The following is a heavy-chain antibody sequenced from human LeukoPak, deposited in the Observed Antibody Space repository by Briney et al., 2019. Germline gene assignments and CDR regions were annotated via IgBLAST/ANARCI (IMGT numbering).Heavy chain of an antibody. D-gene: IGHD5-24*01. J-gene: IGHJ3*02. CDR2: INPSDGST. CDR3: ARIRDGYNDAYDI. V-gene: IGHV1-46*01. Sequence: GASVKVSCKASGYTFTSYYIHLVRLAPGQGFEWMAIINPSDGSTTNSQKFQGRVTMTRDTSTSTVYMELSGLRSEDTALYYCARIRDGYNDAYDIWGQGTMVTVSS. CDR1: GYTFTSYY.